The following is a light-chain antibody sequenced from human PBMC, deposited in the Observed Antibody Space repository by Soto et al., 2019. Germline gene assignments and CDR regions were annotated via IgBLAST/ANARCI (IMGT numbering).Light chain of an antibody. CDR1: QTISSW. CDR2: SAS. CDR3: QQLNSFPFT. V-gene: IGKV1-5*01. Sequence: DIQMAQSTSTLSASVRDKVTITCRASQTISSWLAWFQQRPGKAPKLLIYSASTLQSGVPSRFSGSGSGTGFTLTISNLQPEDFATYYCQQLNSFPFTFGGGTKVDI. J-gene: IGKJ4*01.